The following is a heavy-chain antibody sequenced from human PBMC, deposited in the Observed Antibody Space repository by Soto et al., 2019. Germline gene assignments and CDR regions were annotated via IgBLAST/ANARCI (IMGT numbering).Heavy chain of an antibody. V-gene: IGHV1-3*01. J-gene: IGHJ4*02. CDR1: AYSFSSLG. CDR2: INAGNGNT. Sequence: QVQLVQSGAEVKKPGPSVKVSCKASAYSFSSLGMHWVRQAPGQRPEWMGWINAGNGNTKYSQKYQGRVTMTRDTSASTAYMELSSLTSEDTAVYYCTNSYCSSVSCLGNYWGQGTLVIVSS. CDR3: TNSYCSSVSCLGNY. D-gene: IGHD2-15*01.